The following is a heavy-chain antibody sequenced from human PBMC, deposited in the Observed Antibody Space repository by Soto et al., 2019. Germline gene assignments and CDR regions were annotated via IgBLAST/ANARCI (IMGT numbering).Heavy chain of an antibody. CDR2: IYWDDDK. CDR1: GFSLSTSEVG. J-gene: IGHJ5*02. Sequence: SGPTLVNPTQTLTLTCTFSGFSLSTSEVGVGWIRQPPGKALEWLALIYWDDDKRYTPSLKSRLTITKDTSKNQVVLTMTNMDPVDTATYYCAHTRGYCSGSSCYYNWLDAWGQGTLVTVSS. V-gene: IGHV2-5*02. CDR3: AHTRGYCSGSSCYYNWLDA. D-gene: IGHD2-15*01.